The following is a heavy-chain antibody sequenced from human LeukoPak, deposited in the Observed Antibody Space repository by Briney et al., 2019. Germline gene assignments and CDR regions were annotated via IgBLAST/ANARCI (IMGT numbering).Heavy chain of an antibody. J-gene: IGHJ4*02. CDR3: AKDPEIRVVITMSYFDY. Sequence: GGSLRLSCAASGFSFSRYVMSWVRQVPGKGLEWVSAISGTSDTTYYADSVKGRFTISRDNSKTTLYLQMNSLRAEDTALYYCAKDPEIRVVITMSYFDYWGQGALVTVSS. V-gene: IGHV3-23*01. D-gene: IGHD3-22*01. CDR1: GFSFSRYV. CDR2: ISGTSDTT.